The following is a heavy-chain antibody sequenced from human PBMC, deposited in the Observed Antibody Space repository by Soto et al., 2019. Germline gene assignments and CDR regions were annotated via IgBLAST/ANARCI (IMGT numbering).Heavy chain of an antibody. CDR2: VSHDGTLY. Sequence: GGSLRLSCSASGFIYSSCAMHWVRQVPGKGLEWLAVVSHDGTLYPYADSVKGRFTISRDNSKNTLYLQMNSLRAEDTALYYCAKESYNRRTDFDYWGQGTLVTVSS. CDR1: GFIYSSCA. V-gene: IGHV3-30*18. D-gene: IGHD3-10*01. J-gene: IGHJ4*02. CDR3: AKESYNRRTDFDY.